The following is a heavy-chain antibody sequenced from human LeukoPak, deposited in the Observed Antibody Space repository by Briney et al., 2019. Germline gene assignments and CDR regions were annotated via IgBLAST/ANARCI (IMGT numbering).Heavy chain of an antibody. CDR3: ARVPPASSSWYYMDV. CDR2: IYYSGST. J-gene: IGHJ6*03. V-gene: IGHV4-59*01. D-gene: IGHD6-13*01. CDR1: GDSISGYY. Sequence: PSETLSLTCTVSGDSISGYYWSWIRQPPGKGLEWIGYIYYSGSTNYSPSLKSRVTILVDTTKNQFSLKLTSVTAADTAVYYCARVPPASSSWYYMDVWGKGTTVTVSS.